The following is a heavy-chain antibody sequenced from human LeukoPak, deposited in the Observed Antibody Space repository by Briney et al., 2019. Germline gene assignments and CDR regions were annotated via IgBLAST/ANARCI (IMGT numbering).Heavy chain of an antibody. D-gene: IGHD5-18*01. CDR3: ARRATTERGHSYGLDY. Sequence: GGSLRLSCAASGFTVSSNYMSWVRQAPGKGLEWVSVIYSGGSTYYADSVKGRFTISRDNSKNTLYLQMNSLRAEDTAVYYCARRATTERGHSYGLDYWGQGTLVTVSS. V-gene: IGHV3-66*01. J-gene: IGHJ4*01. CDR1: GFTVSSNY. CDR2: IYSGGST.